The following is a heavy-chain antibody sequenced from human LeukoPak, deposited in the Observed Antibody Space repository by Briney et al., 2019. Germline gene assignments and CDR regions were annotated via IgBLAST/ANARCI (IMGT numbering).Heavy chain of an antibody. D-gene: IGHD6-13*01. J-gene: IGHJ6*03. Sequence: GGSLRLSCAASGFTFSSYAMHWVRQAPGKGLEYVSGISSNGGSTYYANSVKGRFTISRDNSKNTLYLQMGSLRAEDMAVYYCARDFYSSSWSYYCYYYMDVWGKGTTVTVSS. CDR2: ISSNGGST. CDR3: ARDFYSSSWSYYCYYYMDV. CDR1: GFTFSSYA. V-gene: IGHV3-64*01.